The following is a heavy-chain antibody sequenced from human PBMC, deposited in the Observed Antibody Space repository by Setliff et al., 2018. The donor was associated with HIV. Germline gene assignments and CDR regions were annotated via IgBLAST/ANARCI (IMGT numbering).Heavy chain of an antibody. CDR1: GGTFSSYA. CDR2: IIPIFGTA. CDR3: AREGELHYYDSSGYPPFDY. V-gene: IGHV1-69*13. J-gene: IGHJ4*02. D-gene: IGHD3-22*01. Sequence: GASVKVSCKASGGTFSSYAISWVRQAPGQGLEWMGGIIPIFGTANYAKKFQGRVTITADESTSTAYMELSSLRSEDTAVYYCAREGELHYYDSSGYPPFDYWGQGTLVTVS.